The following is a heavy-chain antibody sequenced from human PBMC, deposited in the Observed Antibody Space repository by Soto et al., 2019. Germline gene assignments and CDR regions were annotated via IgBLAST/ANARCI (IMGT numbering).Heavy chain of an antibody. J-gene: IGHJ4*02. D-gene: IGHD3-16*01. CDR2: MSGAGGST. CDR1: VFLFSTYA. CDR3: AIGFGGLGTYLYFDY. Sequence: RGPLRLSCAASVFLFSTYAMSLVRQATGKALEWVSAMSGAGGSTYYADSVKGRFTVSRDNYKNTLYLQMHSLRAEYTAIYYCAIGFGGLGTYLYFDYCGQGTLVTVSS. V-gene: IGHV3-23*01.